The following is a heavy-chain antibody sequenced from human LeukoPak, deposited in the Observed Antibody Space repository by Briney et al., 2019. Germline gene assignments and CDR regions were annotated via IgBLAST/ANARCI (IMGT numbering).Heavy chain of an antibody. D-gene: IGHD6-19*01. V-gene: IGHV3-48*03. Sequence: GGSLRLSCAASGFMFSSYEMNWVRQAPGKGLEWVSYISSSGSTIQYADSVKGRFTLSGDNADNSMYLQMNSLTAEDTAVYYCARDLVYTSGVYFDFWGQGALVTVSS. J-gene: IGHJ4*02. CDR3: ARDLVYTSGVYFDF. CDR2: ISSSGSTI. CDR1: GFMFSSYE.